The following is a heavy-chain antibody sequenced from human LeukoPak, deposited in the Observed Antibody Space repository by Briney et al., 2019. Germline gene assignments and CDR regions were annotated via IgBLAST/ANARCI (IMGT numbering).Heavy chain of an antibody. CDR3: ARAAPYYYDSSGYSPGDY. Sequence: GASVKVSCKASGGTFSSYAISWVRQAPGQGLEWMGRIIPILGIANYAQKFQGRVTITADKSTSTAYMELSSLRSEDTAVYYCARAAPYYYDSSGYSPGDYWGQGTLVTVSS. CDR1: GGTFSSYA. D-gene: IGHD3-22*01. V-gene: IGHV1-69*04. J-gene: IGHJ4*02. CDR2: IIPILGIA.